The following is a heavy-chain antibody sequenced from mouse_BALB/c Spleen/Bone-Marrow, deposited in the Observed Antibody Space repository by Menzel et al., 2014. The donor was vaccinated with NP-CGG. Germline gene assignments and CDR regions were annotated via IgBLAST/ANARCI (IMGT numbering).Heavy chain of an antibody. CDR1: GFTFTDHC. CDR2: IRNKANGYTT. CDR3: ARDYLYYFDY. V-gene: IGHV7-3*02. D-gene: IGHD2-1*01. Sequence: EVQLVESGGGLVQPGGFLRLSCATSGFTFTDHCMSWVRQPPGKALEWLGFIRNKANGYTTEYSASVKGRFTISRDNSQSIVYLQMNTLRAEDSATYYCARDYLYYFDYWGQGTTLTVSS. J-gene: IGHJ2*01.